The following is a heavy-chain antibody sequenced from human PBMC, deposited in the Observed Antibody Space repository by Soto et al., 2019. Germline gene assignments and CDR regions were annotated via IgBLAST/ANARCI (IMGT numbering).Heavy chain of an antibody. J-gene: IGHJ4*02. CDR2: LKQDESER. CDR1: GFTFSSHW. CDR3: ARIEGKSNNYDLDY. D-gene: IGHD1-1*01. V-gene: IGHV3-7*05. Sequence: EVQLVESGGGLVQPGGSLRLSCAASGFTFSSHWMSWVRQAPGKGLEWVANLKQDESERYYADSVAGRFTVSRDNAKNSLYLQMTSLRAEDTAVYYCARIEGKSNNYDLDYWGQGTLVTVS.